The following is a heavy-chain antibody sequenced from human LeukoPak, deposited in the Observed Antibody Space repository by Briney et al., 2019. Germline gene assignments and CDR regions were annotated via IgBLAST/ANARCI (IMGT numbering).Heavy chain of an antibody. CDR1: GGSFSGYY. D-gene: IGHD6-19*01. J-gene: IGHJ4*02. Sequence: PSETLSLTCAVYGGSFSGYYWSWIRQPPGKGLEWIGEINHSGSTNYNPSLKSRVTISVDTSKNQFSLKLSSVTAADAAIYYCARAVSGRFDYWGQGTLVTVSS. CDR2: INHSGST. CDR3: ARAVSGRFDY. V-gene: IGHV4-34*01.